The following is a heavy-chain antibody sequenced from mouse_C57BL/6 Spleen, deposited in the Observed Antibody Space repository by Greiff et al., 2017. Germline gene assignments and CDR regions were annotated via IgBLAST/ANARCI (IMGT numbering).Heavy chain of an antibody. Sequence: VQLQQSGPELVKPGASVQISCKASGYSFTSYYIHWVKQRPGQGLEWIGWIYPGSGNTKYNEKFKGKATLTADTSSSTAYMQLSSLTSEDSAVYYCARSMNWDVYFDYWGQGTTLTVSS. CDR1: GYSFTSYY. CDR3: ARSMNWDVYFDY. D-gene: IGHD4-1*01. CDR2: IYPGSGNT. V-gene: IGHV1-66*01. J-gene: IGHJ2*01.